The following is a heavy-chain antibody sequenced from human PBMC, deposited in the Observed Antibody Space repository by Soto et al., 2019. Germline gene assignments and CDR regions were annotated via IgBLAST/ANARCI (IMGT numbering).Heavy chain of an antibody. D-gene: IGHD5-12*01. CDR3: ARQRWLQSHFDY. CDR2: INHSGST. Sequence: PSETLSLTCAVYGGSFSGYYWSWIRQPPGKGLEWIGEINHSGSTNYNPSLKSRVTMSIDTSKNRFSLKLASVTAADTAVYYCARQRWLQSHFDYWGQGTLVTVSS. J-gene: IGHJ4*02. V-gene: IGHV4-34*01. CDR1: GGSFSGYY.